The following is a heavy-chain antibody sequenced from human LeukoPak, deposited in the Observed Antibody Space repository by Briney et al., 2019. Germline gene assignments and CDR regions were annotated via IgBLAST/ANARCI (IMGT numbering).Heavy chain of an antibody. V-gene: IGHV1-69*13. CDR2: IIPIFGTA. J-gene: IGHJ4*02. CDR1: GGTFSSYA. Sequence: GASVKVSCKASGGTFSSYAISWVRQAPGQGLEWMGGIIPIFGTASYAQKFQGRVTITADESTSTAYMELSSLRSEDTAVYYCARDARPYSNYEPSFDYWGQGTLVTVSS. CDR3: ARDARPYSNYEPSFDY. D-gene: IGHD4-11*01.